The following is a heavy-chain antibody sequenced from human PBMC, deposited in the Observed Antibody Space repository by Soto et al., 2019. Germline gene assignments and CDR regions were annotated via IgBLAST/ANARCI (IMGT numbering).Heavy chain of an antibody. J-gene: IGHJ4*02. CDR3: ARDSRKSITGTTSY. D-gene: IGHD1-7*01. CDR2: ISYDGSNK. Sequence: LVLYWAASGFNFSSYAMHWVRQDPGKGLEWVAVISYDGSNKYYSDSVKGRLTISRDNSKNTLYLKMNSLRAEDTAVYYCARDSRKSITGTTSYWGQGTLVTVPS. CDR1: GFNFSSYA. V-gene: IGHV3-30-3*01.